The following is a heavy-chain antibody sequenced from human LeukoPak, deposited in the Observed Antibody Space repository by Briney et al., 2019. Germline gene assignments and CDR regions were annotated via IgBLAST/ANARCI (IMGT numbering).Heavy chain of an antibody. J-gene: IGHJ4*02. CDR3: ARRAYGTGFDY. V-gene: IGHV4-39*01. D-gene: IGHD3/OR15-3a*01. Sequence: SETLSLTCTVSGGSISSSSYYWGWIRQPPGKGLEWIGTIYFSGSTFYHPSLEGRVTISADTSKNQFSLKLASVTAADTAVYYCARRAYGTGFDYWGQGTVVTVSS. CDR2: IYFSGST. CDR1: GGSISSSSYY.